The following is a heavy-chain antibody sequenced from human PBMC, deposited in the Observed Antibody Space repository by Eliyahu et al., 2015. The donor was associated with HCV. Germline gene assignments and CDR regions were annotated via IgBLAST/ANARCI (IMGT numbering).Heavy chain of an antibody. Sequence: QEQLVESGGGXVXPGXSLLLXCTPSGFSFNSYAMNWVRQAPGKGLEWVAHISYDGTKKYHANSVKGRFTISRDNSKSTLFLQMNRLRVEDTAIYYCARDLANYYFDYWGQGTLVTVSS. CDR3: ARDLANYYFDY. J-gene: IGHJ4*02. CDR2: ISYDGTKK. CDR1: GFSFNSYA. V-gene: IGHV3-30*04. D-gene: IGHD3-3*02.